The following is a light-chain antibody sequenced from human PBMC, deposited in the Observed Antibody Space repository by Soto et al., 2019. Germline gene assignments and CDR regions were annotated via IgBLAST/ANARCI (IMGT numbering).Light chain of an antibody. J-gene: IGKJ1*01. CDR2: GAS. V-gene: IGKV3-15*01. CDR3: QQYNTCPQT. CDR1: QSVSSN. Sequence: EIVMTQSPATLSVSPGERATLSCRASQSVSSNLAWYQQKPGQAPRLLIYGASTRATGIPARFSGSGSGTEVTLTISSLQSEDFAVYYCQQYNTCPQTFGQGTKVEIK.